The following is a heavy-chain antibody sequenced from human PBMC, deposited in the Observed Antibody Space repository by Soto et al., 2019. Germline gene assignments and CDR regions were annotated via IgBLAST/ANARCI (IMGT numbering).Heavy chain of an antibody. CDR2: IWYDGSNK. J-gene: IGHJ4*02. Sequence: PGGSLRLSCAASGFTFSSYGMHWVRQAPGKGLEWVAVIWYDGSNKYYADSVKGRFTISRDNSKNTLYPQMNSLRAEDTAVYYCARDVVRGVISDWGQGTLVTVSS. CDR1: GFTFSSYG. CDR3: ARDVVRGVISD. V-gene: IGHV3-33*01. D-gene: IGHD3-10*01.